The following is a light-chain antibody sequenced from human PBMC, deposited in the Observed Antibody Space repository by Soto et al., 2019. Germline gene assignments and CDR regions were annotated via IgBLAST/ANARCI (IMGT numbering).Light chain of an antibody. CDR1: QSISSW. J-gene: IGKJ3*01. CDR3: QQSFT. Sequence: IQMTQSPSTLSASVGDRVTITCRASQSISSWLAWYQQKPGKAPKLLIYKASSLESGGPSRFSGRGSGTEFTLTISSLQPDDFATYYCQQSFTFGPGTKVDIK. V-gene: IGKV1-5*03. CDR2: KAS.